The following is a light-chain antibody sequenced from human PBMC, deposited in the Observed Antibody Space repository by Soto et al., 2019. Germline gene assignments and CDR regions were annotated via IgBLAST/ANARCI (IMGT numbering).Light chain of an antibody. J-gene: IGKJ1*01. CDR3: MQSQQSPPT. V-gene: IGKV2-28*01. CDR2: LGS. Sequence: DIVMTPSPLSLPVTPGEPASISCRSSQSLLRGNGYNYLDWYLQKPGQSPQLLIYLGSHRASGVPDRFSGSGSDTEFTLKISRVEAEDVGVYYCMQSQQSPPTFGQGTKMEI. CDR1: QSLLRGNGYNY.